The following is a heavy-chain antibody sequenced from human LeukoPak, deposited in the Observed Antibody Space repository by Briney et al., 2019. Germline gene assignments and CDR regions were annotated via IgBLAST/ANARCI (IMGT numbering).Heavy chain of an antibody. CDR3: AKAVAAAGKTEFDY. D-gene: IGHD6-13*01. CDR2: ISGSGGRT. Sequence: GGSLRLSCAASGFTFSSYAMSWVRQAPGKGLEWVSAISGSGGRTYYADSVKGRFTISRDSSKNTLYLQMNSLRAEDTAVYYCAKAVAAAGKTEFDYWGQGTRVTVSS. CDR1: GFTFSSYA. J-gene: IGHJ4*02. V-gene: IGHV3-23*01.